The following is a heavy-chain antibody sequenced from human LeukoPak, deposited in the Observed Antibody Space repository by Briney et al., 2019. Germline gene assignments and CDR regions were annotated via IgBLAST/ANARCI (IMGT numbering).Heavy chain of an antibody. V-gene: IGHV3-66*01. CDR1: GSTVSSKY. J-gene: IGHJ4*02. D-gene: IGHD3-22*01. Sequence: PGGSLRLSCAVSGSTVSSKYMSWVRQAPWKELEWVSVIYSTGDTRYADSVKGRFTISRDNSKNTLYLQMNSLRAEDTAVYYCARDDYDSNGYYLFDCWGQGTLVTVSS. CDR3: ARDDYDSNGYYLFDC. CDR2: IYSTGDT.